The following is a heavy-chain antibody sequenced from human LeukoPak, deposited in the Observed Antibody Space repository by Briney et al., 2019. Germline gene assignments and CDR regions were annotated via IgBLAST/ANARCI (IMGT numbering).Heavy chain of an antibody. CDR1: GGSFSGYY. V-gene: IGHV4-34*01. J-gene: IGHJ4*02. D-gene: IGHD3-3*01. CDR3: ARSITIFGVVIHPFDY. CDR2: INHSGST. Sequence: PSETLSLTCAVYGGSFSGYYWSRIRQPPGKGLEWIGEINHSGSTNYNPSLKSRVTISVDTSKNQFSLKLSSVTAADTAVYYCARSITIFGVVIHPFDYWGQGTLVTVSS.